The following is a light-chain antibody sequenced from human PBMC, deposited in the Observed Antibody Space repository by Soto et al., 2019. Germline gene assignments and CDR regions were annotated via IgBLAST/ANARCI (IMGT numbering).Light chain of an antibody. V-gene: IGLV2-14*01. CDR3: SSYTSSSTLV. CDR2: EVS. J-gene: IGLJ2*01. Sequence: QSALTQPASVSGSPGQSITISCTGTSSDVGGYNYVSWYQQHPGKAPKLMIYEVSNRPSGVSNRFSGSKSGSTASLTISGLQAEDEADYYCSSYTSSSTLVFGGGTKLTVL. CDR1: SSDVGGYNY.